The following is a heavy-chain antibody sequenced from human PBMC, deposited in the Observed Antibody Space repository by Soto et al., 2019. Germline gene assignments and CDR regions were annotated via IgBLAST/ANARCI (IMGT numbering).Heavy chain of an antibody. J-gene: IGHJ5*02. V-gene: IGHV1-8*01. CDR3: ARGRDSSGWYYWFDP. Sequence: QVPLVQSGAEVKKPGASVKVSCKASGYTFTNYDINWVRQATGQGLEWMGWMNPNSGNTGYAQKFQGRVTMTRNTSINTAYIELSSLRSEDTAVYYCARGRDSSGWYYWFDPWGQGTLVTVSS. CDR1: GYTFTNYD. D-gene: IGHD6-19*01. CDR2: MNPNSGNT.